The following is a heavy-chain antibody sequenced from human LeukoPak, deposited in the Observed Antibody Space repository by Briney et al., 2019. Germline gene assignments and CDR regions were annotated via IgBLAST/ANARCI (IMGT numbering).Heavy chain of an antibody. D-gene: IGHD1-26*01. Sequence: GGSLRLPCAASGFTFSDYGMHWVRQAPGKGLEWVALIRYDGSNEYYADSVKGRFTISRDSSKSTLYLQMNSLRAEDTAVYYCAKELTVGTTSKNLDYWGQGTLVTVSS. CDR2: IRYDGSNE. CDR3: AKELTVGTTSKNLDY. J-gene: IGHJ4*02. V-gene: IGHV3-30*02. CDR1: GFTFSDYG.